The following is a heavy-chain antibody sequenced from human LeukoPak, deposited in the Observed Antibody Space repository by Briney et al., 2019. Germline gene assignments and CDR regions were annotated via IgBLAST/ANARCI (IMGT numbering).Heavy chain of an antibody. CDR1: GYTFTGYY. J-gene: IGHJ6*02. V-gene: IGHV1-2*06. Sequence: ASVKDSCKASGYTFTGYYMHWVRQAPGQGLEWMGRINPNSGGANYAQKFQGRVTMTRDTSISTAYMELSRLRSDDTAVYYCARDRGPGMATIYYYYYGMDVWGQGTTVTVSS. CDR3: ARDRGPGMATIYYYYYGMDV. CDR2: INPNSGGA. D-gene: IGHD5-24*01.